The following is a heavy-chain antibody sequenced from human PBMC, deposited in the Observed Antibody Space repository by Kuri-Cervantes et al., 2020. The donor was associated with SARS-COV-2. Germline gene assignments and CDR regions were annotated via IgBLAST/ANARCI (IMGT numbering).Heavy chain of an antibody. CDR1: GYTFTSYG. CDR3: ARDIVGAPYYYYYYMDV. Sequence: APVKVSCKASGYTFTSYGISWVRQAPGQGLEWMGWISAYNGNTNYAQKLQGRVTMTTDTSTSTAYMELRSLRSDDTAVYYCARDIVGAPYYYYYYMDVWGKGTTVTVSS. J-gene: IGHJ6*03. CDR2: ISAYNGNT. V-gene: IGHV1-18*01. D-gene: IGHD1-26*01.